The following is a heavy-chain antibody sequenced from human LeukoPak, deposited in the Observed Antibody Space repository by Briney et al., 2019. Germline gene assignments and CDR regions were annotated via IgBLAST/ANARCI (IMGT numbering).Heavy chain of an antibody. J-gene: IGHJ4*02. CDR1: GGSISSRSYY. V-gene: IGHV4-39*01. CDR2: LSYSGID. D-gene: IGHD2-2*02. Sequence: SETLSHTRSVSGGSISSRSYYWAWTRQPPGKGLECMESLSYSGIDYYHPSLKIRVTISVHTHKNQLSLKQTSVPVAHPAFFFCANHADTPGIPHYWGRGTGVSVSS. CDR3: ANHADTPGIPHY.